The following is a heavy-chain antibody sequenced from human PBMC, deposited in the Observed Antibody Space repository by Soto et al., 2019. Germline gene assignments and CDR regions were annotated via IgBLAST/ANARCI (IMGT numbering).Heavy chain of an antibody. CDR2: IGTAGDT. D-gene: IGHD6-13*01. CDR3: AWSWSGVAFDI. Sequence: EVQLVESGGGLVQPGGSLRLSCAASGFTFSSYDMHWVRQATGKGLEWVSAIGTAGDTYYPGSVKGRFTISRENAKNSLYLQMNSLRAEDTAVYYCAWSWSGVAFDIWGQGTMVTVSS. CDR1: GFTFSSYD. J-gene: IGHJ3*02. V-gene: IGHV3-13*01.